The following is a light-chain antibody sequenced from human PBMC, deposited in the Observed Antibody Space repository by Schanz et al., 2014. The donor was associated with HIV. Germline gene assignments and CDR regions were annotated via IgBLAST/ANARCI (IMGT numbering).Light chain of an antibody. J-gene: IGKJ4*01. Sequence: EIVLTQSPGTLSLSPGERATLSCRASQSVSSTYLAWYQQKPGQAPRLLIYGASNRATGIPARFSGSGSGTEFTLTISSLQSEDFVVYYCQQYDNWPPLTFGGGTKVEIK. CDR3: QQYDNWPPLT. CDR2: GAS. CDR1: QSVSSTY. V-gene: IGKV3D-15*01.